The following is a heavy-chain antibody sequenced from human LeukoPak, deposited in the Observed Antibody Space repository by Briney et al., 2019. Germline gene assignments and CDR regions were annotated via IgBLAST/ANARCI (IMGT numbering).Heavy chain of an antibody. J-gene: IGHJ4*02. CDR2: ISSSSYYI. CDR3: ARYVSGSYRFDY. Sequence: GGSLRLSCAASGFTFSDYSMTWVRQAPGKGLEWVSSISSSSYYIYYADSAKGRFTISRDNAKNSLFLQMNSLSAEDTALYYCARYVSGSYRFDYWGQGTLVTVSS. V-gene: IGHV3-21*01. D-gene: IGHD1-26*01. CDR1: GFTFSDYS.